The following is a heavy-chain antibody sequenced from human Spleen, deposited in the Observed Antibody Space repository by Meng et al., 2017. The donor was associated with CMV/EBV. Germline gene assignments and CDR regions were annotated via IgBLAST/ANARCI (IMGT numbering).Heavy chain of an antibody. D-gene: IGHD2-2*02. J-gene: IGHJ6*02. CDR1: EFTFSSYA. CDR3: AKAGYCSSTSCYRGPYYYYGMDV. V-gene: IGHV3-23*01. CDR2: ISGSGGST. Sequence: GESLKISCVASEFTFSSYAMSWVRQAPGKGLEWVSTISGSGGSTKYADSVKGRFTISRDNSKNTLYLQMNSLRAEDTAVYYCAKAGYCSSTSCYRGPYYYYGMDVWGQGTTVTVSS.